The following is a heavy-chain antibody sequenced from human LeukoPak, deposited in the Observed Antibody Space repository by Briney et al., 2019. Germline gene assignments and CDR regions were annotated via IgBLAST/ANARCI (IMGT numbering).Heavy chain of an antibody. V-gene: IGHV3-13*01. CDR2: VGTAGDT. Sequence: GGSLRLSCAASGFTFSSYDVHWVRQATGRGLEWVSAVGTAGDTYYAGSVKGRFTISREDAKNSFYLQMNSLRAGDTAVYYCAALGGSIYWGQGTVVTVSS. D-gene: IGHD1-26*01. CDR3: AALGGSIY. CDR1: GFTFSSYD. J-gene: IGHJ4*02.